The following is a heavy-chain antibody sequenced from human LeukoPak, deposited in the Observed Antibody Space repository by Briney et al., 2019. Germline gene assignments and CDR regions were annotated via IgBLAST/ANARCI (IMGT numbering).Heavy chain of an antibody. CDR1: GGSISSSSHY. V-gene: IGHV4-39*07. Sequence: SETLSLTCTVTGGSISSSSHYWGWIRQPPGKGLEWIGSIYYSGSTYYNPSLKSRVTISVDTSKNQFSLKLTSVTAADTAVYYCARAGYSFDAFDIWGQGTMVTVSS. J-gene: IGHJ3*02. CDR2: IYYSGST. CDR3: ARAGYSFDAFDI. D-gene: IGHD5-18*01.